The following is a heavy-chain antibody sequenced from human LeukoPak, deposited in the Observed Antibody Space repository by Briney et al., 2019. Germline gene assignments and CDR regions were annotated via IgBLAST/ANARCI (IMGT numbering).Heavy chain of an antibody. V-gene: IGHV3-23*01. CDR1: GFTFSSYA. CDR3: AKVGGRSGSYREEYYFDY. CDR2: ISVCCGST. J-gene: IGHJ4*02. D-gene: IGHD1-26*01. Sequence: GGSLTLTCTASGFTFSSYALSWVRLAPATGLELVSAISVCCGSTYYADSVKGRFTISRDNSKNTLYLQTNSLRAEDTAVYYCAKVGGRSGSYREEYYFDYWGQGTLVTVSS.